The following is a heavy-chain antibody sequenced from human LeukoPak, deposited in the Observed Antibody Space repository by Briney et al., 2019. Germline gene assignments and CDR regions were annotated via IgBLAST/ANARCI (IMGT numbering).Heavy chain of an antibody. V-gene: IGHV4-38-2*01. CDR1: GYPLGKNYY. J-gene: IGHJ4*02. CDR3: ARYDSRGSASTKFDY. D-gene: IGHD3-3*01. Sequence: SETLSLTCAVSGYPLGKNYYWGWIRQSPGKGLEWIGRIYVRASTSYNPSLMNRVTMSVDTSKNHFSLQLTSVTAADTAVYYCARYDSRGSASTKFDYWGPGIQVTVSS. CDR2: IYVRAST.